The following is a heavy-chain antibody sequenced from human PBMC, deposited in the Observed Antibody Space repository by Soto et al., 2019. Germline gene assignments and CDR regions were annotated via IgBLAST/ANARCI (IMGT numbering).Heavy chain of an antibody. CDR2: ISGSGGST. CDR1: GFTFSSYA. D-gene: IGHD3-9*01. Sequence: LRLSCAASGFTFSSYAMSWVRQAPGKGLEWVSAISGSGGSTYYADSVKGRFTISRDNSKNTLCLQMNSLRAEDTAVYYCASRRSYYDIAGDDYWGQGTLVTVSS. CDR3: ASRRSYYDIAGDDY. J-gene: IGHJ4*02. V-gene: IGHV3-23*01.